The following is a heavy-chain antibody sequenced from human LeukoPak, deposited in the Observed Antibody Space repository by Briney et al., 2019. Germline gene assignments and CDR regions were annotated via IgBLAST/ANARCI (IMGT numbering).Heavy chain of an antibody. CDR3: ARVRGYSYGRHFDY. CDR1: GYTFTSYD. V-gene: IGHV1-8*01. D-gene: IGHD5-18*01. Sequence: GASVKVSCTASGYTFTSYDINWVRQATGLGLEWMGWMNPNSGNTGYAQKFQGRVTMTRNTSISTAYMELSSLRSEDTAVYYCARVRGYSYGRHFDYWGQGTLVTVSS. J-gene: IGHJ4*02. CDR2: MNPNSGNT.